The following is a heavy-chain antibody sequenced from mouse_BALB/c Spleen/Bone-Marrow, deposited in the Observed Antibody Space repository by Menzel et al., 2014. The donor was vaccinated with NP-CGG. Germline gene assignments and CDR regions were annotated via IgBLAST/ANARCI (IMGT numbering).Heavy chain of an antibody. Sequence: EVKLEESGGGLVQPGGSLKLSCAASGFDFSGFWMGWVRQAPGKGLEWIGEINPGSSTINYAPSLKDRFVISRDNAKNTLYLQVSKVRSEDTALYYCARLGYYGGFAYWGQGTLVTVSA. J-gene: IGHJ3*01. CDR2: INPGSSTI. CDR1: GFDFSGFW. V-gene: IGHV4-1*02. D-gene: IGHD2-3*01. CDR3: ARLGYYGGFAY.